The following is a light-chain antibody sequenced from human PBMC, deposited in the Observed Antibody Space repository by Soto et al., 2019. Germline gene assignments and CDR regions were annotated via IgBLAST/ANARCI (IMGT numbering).Light chain of an antibody. CDR3: CSYAGSFVV. V-gene: IGLV2-11*01. CDR2: DVS. J-gene: IGLJ2*01. CDR1: SSDVGGYNY. Sequence: QSALTQPRSVSGSPGQSVTISCTGTSSDVGGYNYVSWYQQHPGKAPNLMIYDVSKRPSGVPDRFSGSKSGNTASLTISGLQAEDEADYYCCSYAGSFVVFGGGTKVTVL.